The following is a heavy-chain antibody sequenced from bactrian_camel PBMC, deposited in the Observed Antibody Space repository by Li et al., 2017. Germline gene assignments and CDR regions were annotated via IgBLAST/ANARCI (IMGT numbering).Heavy chain of an antibody. J-gene: IGHJ4*01. CDR1: GFTFNDFW. Sequence: QLVESGGGLVQTAGSLRLACTASGFTFNDFWMYRVRQAPGKGLECVSGISHSGHSTYYTDSVKGRFTISRSNTKKTVYLQMNNLRPEDTAMYFCAARPQNRIGLSRSCPSQAEDASYYGQGTQVTVS. V-gene: IGHV3S25*01. CDR2: ISHSGHST. D-gene: IGHD2*01.